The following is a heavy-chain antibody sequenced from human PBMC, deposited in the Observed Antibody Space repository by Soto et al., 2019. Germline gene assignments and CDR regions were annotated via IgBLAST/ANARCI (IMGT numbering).Heavy chain of an antibody. CDR2: ISGSGGST. D-gene: IGHD5-12*01. CDR3: AKSFGGYDWERVGNAFDI. V-gene: IGHV3-23*01. CDR1: GFTFSSYA. J-gene: IGHJ3*02. Sequence: GESLRLSCAASGFTFSSYAMSWVRQAPGKGLEWVSAISGSGGSTYYADSVKGRFTISRDNSKNTLYLQMNSLRAEDTAVYYCAKSFGGYDWERVGNAFDIWGQGTMVTVSS.